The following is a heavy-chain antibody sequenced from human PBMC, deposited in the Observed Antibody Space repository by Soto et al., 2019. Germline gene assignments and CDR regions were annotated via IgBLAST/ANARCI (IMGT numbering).Heavy chain of an antibody. Sequence: QVQLVQSGAEVKQPGSSVKVSCKASGGTFSSYTISWVRQAPGQGLEWMGRIIPILGIANYAQKFQGRVTITADKSTSTAYMELSSLRSEDTAVYYCARGDCSSTSCYVVGGWFDPWGQGTLVTVSS. CDR1: GGTFSSYT. D-gene: IGHD2-2*01. V-gene: IGHV1-69*02. CDR2: IIPILGIA. CDR3: ARGDCSSTSCYVVGGWFDP. J-gene: IGHJ5*02.